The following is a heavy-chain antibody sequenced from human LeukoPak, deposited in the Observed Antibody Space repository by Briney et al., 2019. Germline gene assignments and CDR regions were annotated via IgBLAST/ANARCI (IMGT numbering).Heavy chain of an antibody. V-gene: IGHV3-53*01. CDR3: ARGVEPLAANTLAY. D-gene: IGHD1-14*01. CDR1: GFTVITND. CDR2: LYSDGNT. J-gene: IGHJ4*02. Sequence: GGSLRLSCAASGFTVITNDMTWVCQAPGKGLEWVSVLYSDGNTKYADSVQGRFTISRDNSKNTLYLEMNSLSPDDTAVYYCARGVEPLAANTLAYWGQGTLVTVSS.